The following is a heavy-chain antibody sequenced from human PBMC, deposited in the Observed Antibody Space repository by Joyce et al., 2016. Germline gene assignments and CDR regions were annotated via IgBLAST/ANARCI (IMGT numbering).Heavy chain of an antibody. D-gene: IGHD3-10*01. J-gene: IGHJ4*02. CDR1: GFTFSNYS. Sequence: EVQLVESGGGLVKPGGSLRLSCAASGFTFSNYSMNWVRQAPGKGLEGVSSISSSSSYIYYADSVKGRFTISRDNAKNSLYLQMNSLRAEDTAVYYCARDSRFTMVRGVKGGNYFDYWGQGTLVTVSS. CDR2: ISSSSSYI. V-gene: IGHV3-21*01. CDR3: ARDSRFTMVRGVKGGNYFDY.